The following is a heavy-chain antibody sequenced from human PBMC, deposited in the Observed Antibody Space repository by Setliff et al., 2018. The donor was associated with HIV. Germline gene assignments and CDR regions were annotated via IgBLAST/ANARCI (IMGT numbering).Heavy chain of an antibody. CDR2: VSHSGSS. J-gene: IGHJ4*02. D-gene: IGHD7-27*01. Sequence: SLTCNVSGGSIKNDYRSDYWSWIRQPPGRGLEWIGSVSHSGSSDYSPSLESRASISIDISKNQFSLNLTSVTATDTAFYYCVRLLGKDWGRGKMVTVSS. CDR1: GGSIKNDYRSDY. V-gene: IGHV4-61*02. CDR3: VRLLGKD.